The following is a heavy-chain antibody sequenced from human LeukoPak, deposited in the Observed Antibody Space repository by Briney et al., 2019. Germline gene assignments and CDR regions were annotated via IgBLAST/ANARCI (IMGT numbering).Heavy chain of an antibody. Sequence: GGSLRLSCAASGFTFSNYWMSWVCQAPGKGLEWVANIKQDGSEKYYVDSVKGRFTISRDTAKNSLYLQMNSMRAEDTAVYYCGRDVDCENYFDYWGQGTLVTVSS. CDR1: GFTFSNYW. J-gene: IGHJ4*02. V-gene: IGHV3-7*01. D-gene: IGHD2-21*02. CDR3: GRDVDCENYFDY. CDR2: IKQDGSEK.